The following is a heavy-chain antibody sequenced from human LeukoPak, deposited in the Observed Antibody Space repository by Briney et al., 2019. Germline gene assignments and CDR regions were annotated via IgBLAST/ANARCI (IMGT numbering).Heavy chain of an antibody. CDR3: ARPVRSNYGDYPLRY. V-gene: IGHV4-39*02. Sequence: SETLSLTCTVSGAAIGSSSSYWAWIRQPPGKGLEWIGSIYSGSTYYNPSLKSRVTMSIDTSKNHFSLKLSSVTAADTAVYYCARPVRSNYGDYPLRYWGQGTLVSVSS. J-gene: IGHJ4*02. CDR2: IYSGST. CDR1: GAAIGSSSSY. D-gene: IGHD4-17*01.